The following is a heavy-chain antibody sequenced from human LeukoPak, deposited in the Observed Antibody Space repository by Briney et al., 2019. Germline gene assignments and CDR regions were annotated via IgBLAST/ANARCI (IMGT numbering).Heavy chain of an antibody. J-gene: IGHJ5*02. CDR3: AREKKYYDILTGYYSDWFGP. D-gene: IGHD3-9*01. V-gene: IGHV4-59*01. Sequence: SETLSLTCTVSGGSISSYYWSWIRQPPGKGLEWIGYIYYSGSTNYNPSLKSRVTISVDTSKNQFSLKLSSVTAADTAVYYCAREKKYYDILTGYYSDWFGPWGQGTLVTVSS. CDR1: GGSISSYY. CDR2: IYYSGST.